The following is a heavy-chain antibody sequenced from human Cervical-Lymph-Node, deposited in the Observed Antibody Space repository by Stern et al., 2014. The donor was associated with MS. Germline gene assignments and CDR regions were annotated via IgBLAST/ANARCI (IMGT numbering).Heavy chain of an antibody. D-gene: IGHD4/OR15-4a*01. CDR1: GFTFSTYA. V-gene: IGHV3-30*04. CDR2: ISYDGSTK. J-gene: IGHJ4*02. Sequence: QVQLVESGGGVVQPGRSLRLSCVASGFTFSTYAMHWVRQAPGQGLEWVAIISYDGSTKYYTDSVKGRFTISRDNSKNTLYLQMNSLRNEDSALYYCAGAPLWWLRDYWGQGTLVTVSS. CDR3: AGAPLWWLRDY.